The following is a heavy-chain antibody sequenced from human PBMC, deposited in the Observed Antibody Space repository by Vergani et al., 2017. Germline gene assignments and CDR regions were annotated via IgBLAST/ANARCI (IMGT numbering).Heavy chain of an antibody. CDR2: MDYSGST. V-gene: IGHV4-39*01. D-gene: IGHD2-15*01. J-gene: IGHJ4*02. CDR3: ASKRGSCRAAYCHSYDF. CDR1: GDSIISTHYH. Sequence: QVQLQESGPGLVKPSETLSLTCTVSGDSIISTHYHWGWIRQPPGKGLEWIGSMDYSGSTSYNPSLERRISMSFGTQKNQFSLRLTSVTAAHTAGYYCASKRGSCRAAYCHSYDFWGQGTLVGVSS.